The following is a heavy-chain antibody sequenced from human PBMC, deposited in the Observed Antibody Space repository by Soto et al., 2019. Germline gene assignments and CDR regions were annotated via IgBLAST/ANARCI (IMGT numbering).Heavy chain of an antibody. V-gene: IGHV1-69*01. CDR1: GGTFSSYA. J-gene: IGHJ5*02. CDR2: IIPIFGTA. D-gene: IGHD2-15*01. Sequence: QVQLVQSGAEVKKPGSSVKVSCKASGGTFSSYAISWVRQAPGQGLEWMGGIIPIFGTANYAQKFQGRVTSTADESTSTAYMELSRLRSEDTAVYYCARGYCSGGSCYSPFDPWGQGTLVTVSS. CDR3: ARGYCSGGSCYSPFDP.